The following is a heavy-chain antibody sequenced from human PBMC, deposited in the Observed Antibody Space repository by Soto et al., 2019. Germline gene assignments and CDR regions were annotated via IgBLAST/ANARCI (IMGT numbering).Heavy chain of an antibody. V-gene: IGHV3-53*01. J-gene: IGHJ6*02. CDR3: AREAPMDV. CDR1: GFTFSSTS. Sequence: GSLRPSCAASGFTFSSTSMSWVRQAPGKGLEWMSVIWIAGLIYYADSLRVRFTTARDISKNILDLEITSLRSDDTAVYYCAREAPMDVWGQGTTVTVSS. CDR2: IWIAGLI.